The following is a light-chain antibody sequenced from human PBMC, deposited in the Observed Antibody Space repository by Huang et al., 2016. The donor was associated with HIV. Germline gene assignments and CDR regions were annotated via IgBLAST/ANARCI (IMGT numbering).Light chain of an antibody. CDR2: DSF. CDR3: QQRGAWPLT. V-gene: IGKV3-11*01. CDR1: QNSNNY. Sequence: DILLTQSPATLSLSPGQRATLSCRASQNSNNYLVWYQQKPGQAPRLLIYDSFNSDTGIPARVSGSESGTDFTLTINALGPEDVAVYSWQQRGAWPLTCGGGTKVEIK. J-gene: IGKJ4*02.